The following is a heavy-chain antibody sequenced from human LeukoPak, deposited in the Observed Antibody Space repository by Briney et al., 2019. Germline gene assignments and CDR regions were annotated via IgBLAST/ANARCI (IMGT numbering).Heavy chain of an antibody. V-gene: IGHV3-53*01. J-gene: IGHJ3*02. D-gene: IGHD4-23*01. CDR1: GFTVSSNY. Sequence: GGSLRLSCAASGFTVSSNYMSWVRQAPGKGLEWVSVFYSGGSRCYADSVKGRLTISRDNSKNTLYFQMNSLRAEDTAVYYCARGTFCGGNSPFAFDIWGQGTMVTVSS. CDR2: FYSGGSR. CDR3: ARGTFCGGNSPFAFDI.